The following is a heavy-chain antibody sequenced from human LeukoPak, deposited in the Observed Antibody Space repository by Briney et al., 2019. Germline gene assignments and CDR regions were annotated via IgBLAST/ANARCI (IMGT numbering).Heavy chain of an antibody. CDR3: ARDAAGYSSIYDAFDI. D-gene: IGHD6-13*01. J-gene: IGHJ3*02. CDR1: GFSISNYP. Sequence: GGSLRLSCAASGFSISNYPMNWVRQAPGKGLEWVSYISSRSGYIYYADSLKGRFTISRDNAKNSLYLQMNSLRAEDTAVYFCARDAAGYSSIYDAFDIWGQGTLVTVSS. V-gene: IGHV3-21*01. CDR2: ISSRSGYI.